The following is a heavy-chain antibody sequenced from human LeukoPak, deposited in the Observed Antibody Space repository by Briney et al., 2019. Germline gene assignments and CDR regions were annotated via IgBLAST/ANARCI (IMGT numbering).Heavy chain of an antibody. Sequence: GGSLRLSCAAPGFIFSNYAMSWVRQAPGKGLEWVSAISGSGVDTYYTDSVKGRFTISRDNSKNRLYVQMNSLRDDDTDVYYCAKTVGTDDFWRRFLEYWGQGTLVTASS. J-gene: IGHJ4*02. V-gene: IGHV3-23*01. D-gene: IGHD3-3*01. CDR3: AKTVGTDDFWRRFLEY. CDR2: ISGSGVDT. CDR1: GFIFSNYA.